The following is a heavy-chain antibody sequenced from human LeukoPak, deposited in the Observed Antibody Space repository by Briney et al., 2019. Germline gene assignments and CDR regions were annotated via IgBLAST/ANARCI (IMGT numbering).Heavy chain of an antibody. CDR2: IYHRGTT. CDR1: GGSINSGSYS. Sequence: SETLSLTCAVSGGSINSGSYSWTWIRQPPGEGLEWIGYIYHRGTTYYNPSLKSRVTISLDRSKNQFSLKLISVTAADTAVYYCARLYCSGGSRYRDYYYYGMDVWGQGTTVTVSS. CDR3: ARLYCSGGSRYRDYYYYGMDV. J-gene: IGHJ6*02. V-gene: IGHV4-30-2*01. D-gene: IGHD2-15*01.